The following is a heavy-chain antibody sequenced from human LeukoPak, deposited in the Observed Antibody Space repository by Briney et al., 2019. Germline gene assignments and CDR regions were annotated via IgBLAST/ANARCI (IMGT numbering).Heavy chain of an antibody. V-gene: IGHV1-2*02. CDR2: INPNSGVT. CDR3: ARDSWYGYFQH. J-gene: IGHJ1*01. CDR1: GYIFIGYY. D-gene: IGHD6-13*01. Sequence: GASVKVSCKASGYIFIGYYMHWVRQAPGQGLEWMGWINPNSGVTNYVQKFQGRVTMTRDTSITTAYMELSSLKSDDTAVYYCARDSWYGYFQHWGQGTLVTVSS.